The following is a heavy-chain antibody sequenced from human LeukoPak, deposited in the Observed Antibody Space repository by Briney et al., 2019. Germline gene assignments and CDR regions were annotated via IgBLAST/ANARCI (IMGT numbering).Heavy chain of an antibody. D-gene: IGHD3-22*01. J-gene: IGHJ4*02. CDR1: GGSISTTHYY. CDR3: ARCSYYSADYFDY. Sequence: SETLSLTCTVSGGSISTTHYYWGWIRQPPGKGLEWIGSIYYTGSAYYNPSLKSRVTISVDRSKNQFSLKLSSVTAADMAVYYCARCSYYSADYFDYWGQGTLVTVSS. CDR2: IYYTGSA. V-gene: IGHV4-39*07.